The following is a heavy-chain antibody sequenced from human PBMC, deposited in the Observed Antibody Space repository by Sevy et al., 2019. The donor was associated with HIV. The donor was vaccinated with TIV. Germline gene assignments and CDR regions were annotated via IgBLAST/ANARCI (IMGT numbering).Heavy chain of an antibody. CDR3: ARGPEWELTSFLSH. V-gene: IGHV3-30-3*01. Sequence: GGSLRLSCAASGFTFRTYAFHWVRQAPGRGLEWIGLISSNGDNGLYATSVRGRFTISRDNSMNILYLRMTSLTPDDTAVYYCARGPEWELTSFLSHWGQGTLVTVSS. D-gene: IGHD1-26*01. CDR2: ISSNGDNG. J-gene: IGHJ4*02. CDR1: GFTFRTYA.